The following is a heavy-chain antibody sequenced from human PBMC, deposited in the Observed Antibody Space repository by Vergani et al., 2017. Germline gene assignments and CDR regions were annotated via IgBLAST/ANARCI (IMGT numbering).Heavy chain of an antibody. J-gene: IGHJ4*02. CDR1: GYTFTSYG. Sequence: QVQLVQSGAEVKKPGASVKVSCKASGYTFTSYGISWVRQAPGQGLEWMGWISAYNGNTNYAQKFQGRVTITADKSTSTAYMELSSLRSEDTAVYYCAREGAEMATIKAFDYWGQGTLVTVSS. CDR3: AREGAEMATIKAFDY. V-gene: IGHV1-18*01. CDR2: ISAYNGNT. D-gene: IGHD5-24*01.